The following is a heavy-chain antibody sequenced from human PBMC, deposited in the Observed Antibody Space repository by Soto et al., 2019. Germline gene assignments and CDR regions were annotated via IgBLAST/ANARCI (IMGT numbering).Heavy chain of an antibody. V-gene: IGHV2-70*13. CDR2: IERDDDDK. CDR1: GFSLTSPGMC. CDR3: ARSIRGPRRFNGMDV. D-gene: IGHD1-20*01. Sequence: SGPTLVNPTETLTVTYTFSGFSLTSPGMCVSWIRQSPGKALEWLALIERDDDDKYYSTSLKTRLTISKDTRKNQVVLTMANMDPADTATYYCARSIRGPRRFNGMDVWGQGTTVTASS. J-gene: IGHJ6*02.